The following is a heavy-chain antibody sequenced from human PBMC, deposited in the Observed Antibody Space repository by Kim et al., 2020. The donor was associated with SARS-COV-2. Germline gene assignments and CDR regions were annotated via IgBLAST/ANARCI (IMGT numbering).Heavy chain of an antibody. CDR1: GGSISSSSYY. D-gene: IGHD3-22*01. CDR2: IYYSGST. V-gene: IGHV4-39*01. J-gene: IGHJ2*01. Sequence: SETLSLTCTVSGGSISSSSYYWGWIRQPPGKGLEWIGSIYYSGSTYYNPSLKSRVTISVDTSKNQFSLKLSSVTAADTAVYYCARRNYYDSSGYYYSDWYFDLWGRGTLVTVSS. CDR3: ARRNYYDSSGYYYSDWYFDL.